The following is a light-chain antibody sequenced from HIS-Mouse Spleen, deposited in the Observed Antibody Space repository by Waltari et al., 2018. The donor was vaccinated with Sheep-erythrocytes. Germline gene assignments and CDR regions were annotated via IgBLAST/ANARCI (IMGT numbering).Light chain of an antibody. J-gene: IGLJ3*02. CDR3: GTWDSSLSVWV. CDR1: SSHIGYTY. Sequence: QSVLTQPPSVSAAPGQKVTISCSGSSSHIGYTYSSRYQQLPGTAPKLLIYDNNKRPSGIPDRFSGSKSGTSATLGITGLQTGDEADYYCGTWDSSLSVWVFGGGTKLTVL. CDR2: DNN. V-gene: IGLV1-51*01.